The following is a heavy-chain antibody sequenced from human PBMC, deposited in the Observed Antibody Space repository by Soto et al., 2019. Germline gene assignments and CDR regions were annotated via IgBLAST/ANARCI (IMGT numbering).Heavy chain of an antibody. CDR1: GFTFSTYA. J-gene: IGHJ4*02. D-gene: IGHD2-21*01. CDR3: AKDLFPTSGQRFFFES. V-gene: IGHV3-23*01. CDR2: ILHDETP. Sequence: GGSLRLSCAASGFTFSTYAMTWVRQAPGRGLEWVSTILHDETPFYTDSVKGRFTISRDNVRGTLYLQMNGLRVEDAALYFRAKDLFPTSGQRFFFESWGQGSLVTVSS.